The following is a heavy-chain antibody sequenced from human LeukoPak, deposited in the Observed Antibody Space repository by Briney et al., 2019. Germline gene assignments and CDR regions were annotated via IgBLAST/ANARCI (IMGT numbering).Heavy chain of an antibody. V-gene: IGHV1-18*01. J-gene: IGHJ4*02. CDR2: SSAYNGNT. CDR3: ARDRVLYDY. CDR1: GYTFTSFG. Sequence: RASVKVSCKASGYTFTSFGISWVRQAPGQGLEWMGWSSAYNGNTKSAQKFQGRVTMTTDTSTSTAYMELRSLRSDDTAVYYCARDRVLYDYWGQGTLVTVSS. D-gene: IGHD4/OR15-4a*01.